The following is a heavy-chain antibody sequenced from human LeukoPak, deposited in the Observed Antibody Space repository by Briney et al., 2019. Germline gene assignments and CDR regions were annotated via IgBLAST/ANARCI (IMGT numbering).Heavy chain of an antibody. V-gene: IGHV4-39*07. D-gene: IGHD3-22*01. CDR1: GGSISSSSYY. CDR3: ARDKADSSGYYPYYFDY. CDR2: IYYSGST. Sequence: SETLSLTCTVSGGSISSSSYYWGWIRQPPGKGLEWIGSIYYSGSTYYNPSLKSRVTISVDTSKNQFSLKLSSVTAADTAVYYCARDKADSSGYYPYYFDYWGQGTLVTVSS. J-gene: IGHJ4*02.